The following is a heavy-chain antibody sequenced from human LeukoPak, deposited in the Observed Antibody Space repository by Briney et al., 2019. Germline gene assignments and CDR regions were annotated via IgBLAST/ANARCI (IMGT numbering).Heavy chain of an antibody. CDR1: GFTFSSYG. J-gene: IGHJ6*02. Sequence: GRTLRLSCAASGFTFSSYGMHWVRQSPGRGLEWVSFISFDGSNEFYADSLKGRFTISRHNSKDTLYLQMDSLRAEDTALYYCAREEHDYVWGSYRYYYYYGIDVWGQGTTVTVSS. V-gene: IGHV3-30*03. CDR3: AREEHDYVWGSYRYYYYYGIDV. D-gene: IGHD3-16*02. CDR2: ISFDGSNE.